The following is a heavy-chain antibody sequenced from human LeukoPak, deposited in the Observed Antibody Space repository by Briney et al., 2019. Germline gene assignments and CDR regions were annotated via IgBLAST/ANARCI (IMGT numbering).Heavy chain of an antibody. D-gene: IGHD2-2*01. CDR3: AKEVGYCSSTSCSSRYFQH. CDR1: GYTFTGYY. V-gene: IGHV1-2*02. J-gene: IGHJ1*01. CDR2: INPNSGGT. Sequence: ASVKVSCRASGYTFTGYYIHWVRQAPGQGLEWMGWINPNSGGTNYAQKFQGRVTMTRGTSISTAYMELSRLRSDDTAVYYCAKEVGYCSSTSCSSRYFQHWGQGTLVTVSS.